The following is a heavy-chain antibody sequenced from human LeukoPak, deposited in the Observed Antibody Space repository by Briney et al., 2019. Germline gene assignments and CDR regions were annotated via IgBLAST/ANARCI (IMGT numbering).Heavy chain of an antibody. CDR3: ATPVARNYYFDY. J-gene: IGHJ4*02. CDR2: FDPEDGET. Sequence: GASVNVSCKVSGYTLTELSMHWVRQAPGKGLEWMGGFDPEDGETIYAQKFQGRVTMTEDTSTDTAYMELSSLRSEDTAVYYCATPVARNYYFDYWGQGTLVTASS. D-gene: IGHD5-12*01. CDR1: GYTLTELS. V-gene: IGHV1-24*01.